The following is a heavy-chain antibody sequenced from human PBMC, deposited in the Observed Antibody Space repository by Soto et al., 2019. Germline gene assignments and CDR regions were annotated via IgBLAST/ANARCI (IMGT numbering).Heavy chain of an antibody. V-gene: IGHV4-30-4*02. CDR2: FYYSGII. CDR1: GRSIITGDYY. J-gene: IGHJ3*02. Sequence: SEPLSLTYTGSGRSIITGDYYRSWIRHPSWKVLEWIAYFYYSGIIYYNPSLKSRVTMSRDTFKNQFSLNLDSVTAADTAVYYCAREVGEVDYTSSSDAFDIWGQGTMVT. D-gene: IGHD6-6*01. CDR3: AREVGEVDYTSSSDAFDI.